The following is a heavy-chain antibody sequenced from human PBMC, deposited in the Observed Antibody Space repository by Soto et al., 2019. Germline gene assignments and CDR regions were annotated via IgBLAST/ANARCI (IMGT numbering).Heavy chain of an antibody. CDR3: AKMTSDSYGRNYGMDV. J-gene: IGHJ6*02. CDR2: LSDSGVSP. CDR1: GFPFSSYA. Sequence: GGSLRLSCAGSGFPFSSYAMSWVRQAPEKRLEWVSALSDSGVSPYYADSVKGRFTISRDNSKNTLYLQMDSLRVEDTALYYCAKMTSDSYGRNYGMDVWGQGTTVTVSS. V-gene: IGHV3-23*01. D-gene: IGHD5-18*01.